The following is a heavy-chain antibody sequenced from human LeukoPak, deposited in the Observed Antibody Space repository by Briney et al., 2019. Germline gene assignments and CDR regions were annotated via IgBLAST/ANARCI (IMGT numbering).Heavy chain of an antibody. CDR3: ARETDYVGPYYGMDV. CDR1: GYTFTSYA. J-gene: IGHJ6*02. V-gene: IGHV1-18*01. D-gene: IGHD4-17*01. CDR2: ISAYNGNT. Sequence: ASVKVSCKASGYTFTSYAISWVRQAPGQGLEWMGGISAYNGNTNYAQKLQGRVTMTTDTSTSTAYMELRSLRSDDTAVYYCARETDYVGPYYGMDVWGQGTTVTVSS.